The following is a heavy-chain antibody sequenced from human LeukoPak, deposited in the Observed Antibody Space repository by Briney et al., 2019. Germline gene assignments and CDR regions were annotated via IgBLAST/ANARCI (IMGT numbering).Heavy chain of an antibody. CDR2: IYYSGIS. Sequence: SETLSLTCTVSGVSISSSSYNWGWIRQPPGKGLEWIGTIYYSGISYYIPSLKSRVTISVDTSRSQFSLRLSSVTAADTAVYYCVGYYYYDLAFWGQGATVTVSS. CDR1: GVSISSSSYN. CDR3: VGYYYYDLAF. J-gene: IGHJ6*02. V-gene: IGHV4-39*01.